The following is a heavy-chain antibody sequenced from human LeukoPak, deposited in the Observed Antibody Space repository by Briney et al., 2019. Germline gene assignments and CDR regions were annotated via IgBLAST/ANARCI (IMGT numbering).Heavy chain of an antibody. D-gene: IGHD3-10*01. CDR2: IYHGGST. Sequence: SETLSLTCTVSGGSISSSNWWSWVRQPPGKGLEWIGEIYHGGSTNYNPSLKSRVAMSVDRSRNQFSLQLSSVTAADTAVYYCAKGEDHGSGTVHFASWGQGTLVTVSS. V-gene: IGHV4-4*02. CDR3: AKGEDHGSGTVHFAS. CDR1: GGSISSSNW. J-gene: IGHJ4*02.